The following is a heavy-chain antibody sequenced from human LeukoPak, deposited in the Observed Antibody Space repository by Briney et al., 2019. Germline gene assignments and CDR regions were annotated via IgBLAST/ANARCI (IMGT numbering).Heavy chain of an antibody. CDR1: GGSFSGYY. J-gene: IGHJ4*02. D-gene: IGHD6-19*01. Sequence: SETLSLTCAVYGGSFSGYYWSWIRQPPGKGLEWIGEINHSGSTNYNPSLKSRVTISVDTSKNQFSLKLSSVTAADTAVYYCARGGWLDDYWGQGTLVTVSS. V-gene: IGHV4-34*01. CDR3: ARGGWLDDY. CDR2: INHSGST.